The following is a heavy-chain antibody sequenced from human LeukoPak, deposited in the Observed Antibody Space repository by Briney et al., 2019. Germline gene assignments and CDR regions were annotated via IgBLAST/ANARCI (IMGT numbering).Heavy chain of an antibody. J-gene: IGHJ4*02. Sequence: GGSLRLSCAASRFTFSKYWKRWVREATGKGLEWVTNIKQDGSEKYYVYSVKGRFTLSRDNAKNSLYLQMNSLRAEDTATYYCVVLFGGYWGQGTLVSVPS. V-gene: IGHV3-7*03. CDR1: RFTFSKYW. D-gene: IGHD3-10*01. CDR2: IKQDGSEK. CDR3: VVLFGGY.